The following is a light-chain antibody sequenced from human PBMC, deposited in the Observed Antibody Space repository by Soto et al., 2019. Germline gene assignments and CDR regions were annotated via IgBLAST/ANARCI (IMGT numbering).Light chain of an antibody. CDR2: TAS. Sequence: ASQSISIYLNWYQQKPGKAPKVLIYTASSLQSGVPSRFCGFGSGRDFTFGSSSVIPDDFVFYYCRETYRGLVACGGGTKVDIK. CDR1: QSISIY. J-gene: IGKJ4*01. CDR3: RETYRGLVA. V-gene: IGKV1-39*01.